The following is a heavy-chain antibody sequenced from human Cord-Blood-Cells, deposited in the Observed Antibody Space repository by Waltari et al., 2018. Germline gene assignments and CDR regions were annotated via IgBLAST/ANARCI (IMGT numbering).Heavy chain of an antibody. Sequence: QVQLQESGPGLVKPSETLSLTCTVSGGSISSYYWSWIRQPPGKGLEWIGYIYYSGSTNYHPSLKSRVTISVDTSKNQFSLKLSSVTAVDTAVYYCARDDGSRDFQHWGQGTLVTVSS. V-gene: IGHV4-59*01. CDR2: IYYSGST. CDR1: GGSISSYY. J-gene: IGHJ1*01. D-gene: IGHD3-10*01. CDR3: ARDDGSRDFQH.